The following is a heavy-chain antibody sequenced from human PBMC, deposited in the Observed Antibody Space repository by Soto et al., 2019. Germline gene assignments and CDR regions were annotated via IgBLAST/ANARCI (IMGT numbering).Heavy chain of an antibody. D-gene: IGHD1-26*01. Sequence: QVQLVESGGGVVQPGRSLRLSCAASGFTFNFFAMHWVRQAPGKGLEWVAAVSKDGSNTYYADSVKGRFTISRDNPKNTLYLQMNGLRLEDTAVYYCARDIWWEPGVDAFHIWGQGTMVTVSP. J-gene: IGHJ3*02. CDR3: ARDIWWEPGVDAFHI. CDR2: VSKDGSNT. V-gene: IGHV3-30-3*01. CDR1: GFTFNFFA.